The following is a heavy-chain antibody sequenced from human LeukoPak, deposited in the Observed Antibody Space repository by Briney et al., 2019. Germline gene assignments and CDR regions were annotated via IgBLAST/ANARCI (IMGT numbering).Heavy chain of an antibody. D-gene: IGHD3-10*01. CDR1: GFTFSSYS. V-gene: IGHV3-48*04. CDR3: ARLFYYGSGKPFDY. Sequence: GGSLRLSCAASGFTFSSYSMNWVRQAPGKGLEWLPDISNTGGSIYYADSVKGRLTVSRDNAKNSLYLQMNSLRAEDTAVYYCARLFYYGSGKPFDYWGQGTPVTVSS. CDR2: ISNTGGSI. J-gene: IGHJ4*02.